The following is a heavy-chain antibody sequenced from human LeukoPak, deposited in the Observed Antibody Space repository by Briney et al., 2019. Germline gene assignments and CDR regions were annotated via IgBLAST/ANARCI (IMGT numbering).Heavy chain of an antibody. CDR2: INPNSGGT. J-gene: IGHJ6*02. Sequence: ASVKVSCKASGYTFTYRYLHWVRQAPGQALEWMGWINPNSGGTNYAQKFQGWVTMTRDTSISTAYMELSRLRSDDTAVYYCARDKAYYYDSSGLSEYYYYGMDVWGQGTTVTVSS. CDR3: ARDKAYYYDSSGLSEYYYYGMDV. CDR1: GYTFTYRY. D-gene: IGHD3-22*01. V-gene: IGHV1-2*04.